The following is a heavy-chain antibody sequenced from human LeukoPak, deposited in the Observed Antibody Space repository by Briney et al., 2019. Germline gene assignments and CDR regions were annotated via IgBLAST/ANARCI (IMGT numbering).Heavy chain of an antibody. Sequence: GESLRLSCEASGFTFSISGMHWGRKPPGKSLEWMSFIKFYSTGKHYADSVKGRLTVSRDNSKNTVHLQTDDLRPDNTAVYYGTKALYNYGRDYFDHWGQGTLVIVPS. CDR3: TKALYNYGRDYFDH. V-gene: IGHV3-30*02. CDR2: IKFYSTGK. CDR1: GFTFSISG. J-gene: IGHJ4*02. D-gene: IGHD5-24*01.